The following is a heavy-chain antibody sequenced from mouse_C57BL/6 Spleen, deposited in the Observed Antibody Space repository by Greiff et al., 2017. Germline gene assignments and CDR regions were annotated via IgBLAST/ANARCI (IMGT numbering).Heavy chain of an antibody. D-gene: IGHD1-1*01. CDR1: GFTFSDYY. V-gene: IGHV5-12*01. CDR3: ARHYYYGFDY. Sequence: EVTLVASGRGLVQPGGSLKLSCAASGFTFSDYYMYWVRQTPEQRLEWVAYISNGGGSTYYPDTVKGRFTISRDNAKNTLYLQMSRLKSADTAMYYCARHYYYGFDYWGQGTTLTVSS. CDR2: ISNGGGST. J-gene: IGHJ2*01.